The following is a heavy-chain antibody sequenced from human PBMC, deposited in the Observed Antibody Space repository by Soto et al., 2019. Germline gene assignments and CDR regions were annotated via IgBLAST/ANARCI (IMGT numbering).Heavy chain of an antibody. J-gene: IGHJ4*02. CDR1: GLIFSSYA. Sequence: QVQLVDSGGGVVQPGRSLRLSCATSGLIFSSYAMHWVRQAPGKGLEWVAAISYDGGSQYYAESVKGRFTISRDNPKKTMYLQVNNLRTDDTAVYYCAKGGIYADSRGPLDYWGQGTLVTVSS. CDR3: AKGGIYADSRGPLDY. D-gene: IGHD3-22*01. CDR2: ISYDGGSQ. V-gene: IGHV3-30*18.